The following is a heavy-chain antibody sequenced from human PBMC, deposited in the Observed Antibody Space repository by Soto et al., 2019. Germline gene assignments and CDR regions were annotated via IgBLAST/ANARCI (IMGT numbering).Heavy chain of an antibody. V-gene: IGHV3-23*01. J-gene: IGHJ4*02. Sequence: GSLRLSCAASGFTFSSYAMSWVRQAPGKGLEWVSAISGSGGSTYYADSVKGRLTISRDNSKNTLYLQMNSLRAEDTAVYYCAKIVVVITGYLGYWGQGTLVTVSS. D-gene: IGHD3-22*01. CDR3: AKIVVVITGYLGY. CDR2: ISGSGGST. CDR1: GFTFSSYA.